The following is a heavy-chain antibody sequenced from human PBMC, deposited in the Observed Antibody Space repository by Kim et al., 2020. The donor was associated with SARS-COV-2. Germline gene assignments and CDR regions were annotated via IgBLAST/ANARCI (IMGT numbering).Heavy chain of an antibody. D-gene: IGHD3-10*01. V-gene: IGHV4-34*01. Sequence: SETLSLTCAVYGGSFSGYYWSWIRQPPGKGLEWIGEINHSGSTNYNPSLKSRVTISFDTSKNQFSLKLSSVTAADTAVYYCARGIRAEYYGSVSSYWGQGTLVTVSS. CDR2: INHSGST. CDR1: GGSFSGYY. CDR3: ARGIRAEYYGSVSSY. J-gene: IGHJ4*02.